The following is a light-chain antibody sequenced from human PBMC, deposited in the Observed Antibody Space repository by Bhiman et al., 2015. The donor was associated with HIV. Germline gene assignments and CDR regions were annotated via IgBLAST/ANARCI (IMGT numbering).Light chain of an antibody. CDR3: TSFTTSRTYV. V-gene: IGLV2-14*03. CDR2: DVT. CDR1: SSDVGGYNY. Sequence: QFALTQPASVSGSPGQSIAISCTGTSSDVGGYNYVSWYQQHPGKAPKVLIYDVTKRPSGVSDRFSGSKSGNTASLTISGLQAEDEADYYCTSFTTSRTYVFGTGTEVTVL. J-gene: IGLJ1*01.